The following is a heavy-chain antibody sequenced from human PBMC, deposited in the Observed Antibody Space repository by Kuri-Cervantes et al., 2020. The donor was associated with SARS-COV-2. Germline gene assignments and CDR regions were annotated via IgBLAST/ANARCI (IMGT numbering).Heavy chain of an antibody. CDR1: GGSISSSSYY. J-gene: IGHJ4*02. D-gene: IGHD6-13*01. V-gene: IGHV4-39*02. CDR3: ARDPRAVAGFDS. CDR2: IYYSGST. Sequence: SETLSLTCTVSGGSISSSSYYGGWIRQPPGKGLEWIGSIYYSGSTYYNPSLKSRVTISVDTSKNQFSLKLSSVTAADTAVYYCARDPRAVAGFDSWGQGTLVTVSS.